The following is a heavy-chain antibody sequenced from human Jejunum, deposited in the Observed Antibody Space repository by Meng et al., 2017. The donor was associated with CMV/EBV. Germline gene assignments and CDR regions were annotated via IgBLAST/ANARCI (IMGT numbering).Heavy chain of an antibody. CDR1: GDSFSTQT. Sequence: QVQLVQSGAEVNKPXSSVKVACKTSGDSFSTQTFSWVRQAPGQGLEWMGGLIAVFDKTKAAPRFQDRVTFTADESTSTAYMELSSLTFDDTAVYFCARGRRNEPLFDYWGQGTPVTVSS. CDR3: ARGRRNEPLFDY. D-gene: IGHD1-14*01. J-gene: IGHJ4*02. CDR2: LIAVFDKT. V-gene: IGHV1-69*13.